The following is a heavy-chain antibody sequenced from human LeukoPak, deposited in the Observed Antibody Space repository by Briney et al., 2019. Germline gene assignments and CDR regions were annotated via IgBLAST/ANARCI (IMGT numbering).Heavy chain of an antibody. CDR1: GFTFSSYA. CDR2: ISGGGGST. V-gene: IGHV3-23*01. D-gene: IGHD3-16*01. CDR3: AKKRVGDLGTNWFDP. Sequence: GGSLRLSCAASGFTFSSYAMSWVRQAPGKGLEWVSSISGGGGSTYYADSVKGRFTISRDNSKNTLYLQLNSLRAEDTAVYYCAKKRVGDLGTNWFDPWGQGTLVTVSS. J-gene: IGHJ5*02.